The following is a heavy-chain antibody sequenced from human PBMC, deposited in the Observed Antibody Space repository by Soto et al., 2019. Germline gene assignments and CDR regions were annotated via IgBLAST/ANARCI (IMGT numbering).Heavy chain of an antibody. D-gene: IGHD2-2*01. CDR1: GFTFSSYW. J-gene: IGHJ3*02. V-gene: IGHV3-7*01. Sequence: GGSLRLSCAASGFTFSSYWMSWVRQAPGKGLEWVANIKQDGSEKYYVDSVKGRFTISRDNAKNSLYLQMNSLRAEDPAVYYCARGYCRSTSCYAFDIWCQGTMVTVSS. CDR2: IKQDGSEK. CDR3: ARGYCRSTSCYAFDI.